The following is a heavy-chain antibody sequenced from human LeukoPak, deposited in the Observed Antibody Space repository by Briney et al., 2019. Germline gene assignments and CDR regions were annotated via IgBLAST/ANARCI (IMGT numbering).Heavy chain of an antibody. CDR3: ARDSGVMANSGYPGAFDI. V-gene: IGHV4-59*12. J-gene: IGHJ3*02. D-gene: IGHD3-22*01. CDR1: GGSISSYY. Sequence: SETLSLTCTVSGGSISSYYWSWIRQPPGKGLEWIGYIYYSGSTNYNPSLKSRVTISVDTSKNQFSLKLSSVTAADTAVYYCARDSGVMANSGYPGAFDIWGQGTMVTVSS. CDR2: IYYSGST.